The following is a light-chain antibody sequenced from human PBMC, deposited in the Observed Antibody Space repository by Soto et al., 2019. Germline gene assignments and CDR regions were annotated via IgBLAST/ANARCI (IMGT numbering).Light chain of an antibody. Sequence: DIVLTQSPGTLSLSPGERATLSCRASQSVSSKYLAWYQQKPGQAPWVLIYGTSIRASGVPERFSGGGSGTDFTLTITRLEPEDFAVYYCQQYGSSLFTFGPGTKVDFK. CDR1: QSVSSKY. CDR2: GTS. J-gene: IGKJ3*01. CDR3: QQYGSSLFT. V-gene: IGKV3-20*01.